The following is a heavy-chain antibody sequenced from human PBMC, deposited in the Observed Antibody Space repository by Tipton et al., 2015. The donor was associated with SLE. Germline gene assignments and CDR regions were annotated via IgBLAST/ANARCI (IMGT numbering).Heavy chain of an antibody. CDR3: ARNPFVEMATIDAFDI. D-gene: IGHD5-24*01. V-gene: IGHV4-39*07. CDR1: GGSITSTTYW. J-gene: IGHJ3*02. CDR2: ILYAGGTT. Sequence: TLSLTCTVSGGSITSTTYWWGWIRQPPGKNLEWIGSILYAGGTTYYNPSLKSRVAIDIDASKNQFSLKLTSVTAADTAVYYCARNPFVEMATIDAFDIWGHGTMVTVSS.